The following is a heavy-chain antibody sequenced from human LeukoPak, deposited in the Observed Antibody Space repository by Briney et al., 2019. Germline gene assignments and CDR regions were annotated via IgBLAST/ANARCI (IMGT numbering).Heavy chain of an antibody. CDR1: GGSISSYY. J-gene: IGHJ6*02. CDR2: IYTSGST. CDR3: ARAYKYYDFWSGQPGPIYGMDV. V-gene: IGHV4-4*07. Sequence: SETLSLTCTVSGGSISSYYWSWIRQPAGKGLEWIGRIYTSGSTNYNPSLKSRVTMSVDTSKNQFSLKLSSVTAADTAVYYCARAYKYYDFWSGQPGPIYGMDVWGQGTTVTVSS. D-gene: IGHD3-3*01.